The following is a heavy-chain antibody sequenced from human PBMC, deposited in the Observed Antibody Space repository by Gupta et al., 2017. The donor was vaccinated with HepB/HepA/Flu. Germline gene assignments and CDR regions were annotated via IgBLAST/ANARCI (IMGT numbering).Heavy chain of an antibody. J-gene: IGHJ4*02. CDR2: ITSKTDGGTT. CDR1: GFTSTYAW. CDR3: TKFDY. Sequence: EVQLVESGGGLVNPGGSLRLSCAASGFTSTYAWMNWVRQAPGKGLEWVGRITSKTDGGTTDYAAPAKGRFTISRDDSKNMLYLQMNNLKTDDTAVYYCTKFDYWGQGTLVTVSS. V-gene: IGHV3-15*01.